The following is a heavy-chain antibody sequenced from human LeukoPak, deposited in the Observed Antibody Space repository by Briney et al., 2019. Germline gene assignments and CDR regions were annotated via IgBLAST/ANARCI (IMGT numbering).Heavy chain of an antibody. J-gene: IGHJ6*02. CDR2: ISGSGGST. D-gene: IGHD4-23*01. Sequence: GGSLRLSCAASGFTFNSYAMNWVRQAPGKGLEWVSIISGSGGSTYYADSVKGRFTISRDNSKNTLYLQMNSLRAEDTDVYYCAKDKPLKRPVAMGGMDVWGQGTTVTVSS. CDR1: GFTFNSYA. CDR3: AKDKPLKRPVAMGGMDV. V-gene: IGHV3-23*01.